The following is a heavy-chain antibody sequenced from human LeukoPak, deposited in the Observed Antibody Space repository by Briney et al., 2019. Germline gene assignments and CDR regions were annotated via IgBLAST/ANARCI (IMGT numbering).Heavy chain of an antibody. V-gene: IGHV4-39*01. Sequence: SETLSLTCTVSGGSISGSSYHWGWIRQPPGKGLEWIGSINYRGHTYYNPSLESRVAVSVDTSKNQFSLKMRSVTAADTALYYCAPTYSYTGGGYDYWGQGSLVTVSS. J-gene: IGHJ4*02. CDR3: APTYSYTGGGYDY. CDR2: INYRGHT. CDR1: GGSISGSSYH. D-gene: IGHD3-16*02.